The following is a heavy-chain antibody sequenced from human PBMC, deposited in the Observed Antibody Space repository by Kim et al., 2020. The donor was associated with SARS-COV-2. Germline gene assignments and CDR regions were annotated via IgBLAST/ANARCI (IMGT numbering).Heavy chain of an antibody. D-gene: IGHD6-19*01. V-gene: IGHV1-69*13. J-gene: IGHJ5*02. CDR1: GGTFSSYA. CDR3: ARDLRGWYGGDWFDP. Sequence: SVKVSCKASGGTFSSYAISWVRQAPGQGLEWMGGIIPIFGTANYAQKFQGRVTITADESTSTAYMELSSLRSEDTAVYYCARDLRGWYGGDWFDPWGQGTLVTVSS. CDR2: IIPIFGTA.